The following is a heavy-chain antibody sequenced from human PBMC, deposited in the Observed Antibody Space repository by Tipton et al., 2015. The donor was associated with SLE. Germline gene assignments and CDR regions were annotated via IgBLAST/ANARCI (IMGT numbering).Heavy chain of an antibody. CDR3: ARGMSGYFDY. CDR1: GGSISSHY. Sequence: TLSLTCTVSGGSISSHYWSWIRQPPGKGLEWIGYIYYSGSTNYNPSLKSRVTTSVDTSKNQFSLKLSSVTAADTAVYYCARGMSGYFDYWGQGTLVTVSS. J-gene: IGHJ4*02. V-gene: IGHV4-59*11. D-gene: IGHD1-26*01. CDR2: IYYSGST.